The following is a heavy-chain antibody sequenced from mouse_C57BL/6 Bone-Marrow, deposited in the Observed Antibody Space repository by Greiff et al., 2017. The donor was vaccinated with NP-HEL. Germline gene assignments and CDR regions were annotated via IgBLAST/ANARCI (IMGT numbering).Heavy chain of an antibody. J-gene: IGHJ2*01. Sequence: VQLQQSGAELVRPGSSVKLSCKASGYTFTSYWMHWVKQRPIQGLEWIGNIDPSDSETHYNQKFKDKATLTVDKSSSTAYMQLSSLTSEDSAVYYCARDGDYDGEAYWGQGTTLTVSS. CDR3: ARDGDYDGEAY. V-gene: IGHV1-52*01. D-gene: IGHD2-4*01. CDR1: GYTFTSYW. CDR2: IDPSDSET.